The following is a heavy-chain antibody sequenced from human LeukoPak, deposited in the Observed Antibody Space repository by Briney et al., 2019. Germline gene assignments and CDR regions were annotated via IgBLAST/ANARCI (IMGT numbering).Heavy chain of an antibody. CDR2: INTDESKI. D-gene: IGHD4-23*01. V-gene: IGHV3-74*01. CDR3: ARGATYGGGDY. J-gene: IGHJ4*02. Sequence: GGSLRLSCAASGFTFSSHWMHWVRQTPGKGLVWVSRINTDESKINHADSVKGRFTISRDNAKNSLDLQMNSLRVDDTAVYYCARGATYGGGDYWGQGTLVTVSS. CDR1: GFTFSSHW.